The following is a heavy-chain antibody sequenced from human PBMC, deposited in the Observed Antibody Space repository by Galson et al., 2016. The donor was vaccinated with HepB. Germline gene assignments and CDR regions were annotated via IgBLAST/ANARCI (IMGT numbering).Heavy chain of an antibody. J-gene: IGHJ6*02. V-gene: IGHV3-11*01. D-gene: IGHD5-12*01. CDR2: ISSSGSTM. CDR1: GFTFSDYY. CDR3: ARDGLRSAVKYYFAMDV. Sequence: SLRLSCAASGFTFSDYYMGWIRQAPGKGLEWVAYISSSGSTMPYADSAKGRSTISRDNAKNLLFLQMNNLRADDTAVYYCARDGLRSAVKYYFAMDVWGQGTTVTVSS.